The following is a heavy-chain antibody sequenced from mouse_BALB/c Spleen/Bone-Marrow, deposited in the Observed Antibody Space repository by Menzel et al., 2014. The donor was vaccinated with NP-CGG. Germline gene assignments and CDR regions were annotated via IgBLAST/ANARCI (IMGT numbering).Heavy chain of an antibody. CDR3: ALYYRYDYFDY. D-gene: IGHD2-14*01. Sequence: QVQLQQSGAELAKPGASVKMSCKASGYTFTSYWMHWVKQGPGQGPEWIGYINPSTTYSAYNQKFKDKATLTADKSSSTAYMQLSSLTSEDSAVYYCALYYRYDYFDYWGQGTTLTVSS. V-gene: IGHV1-7*01. CDR1: GYTFTSYW. J-gene: IGHJ2*01. CDR2: INPSTTYS.